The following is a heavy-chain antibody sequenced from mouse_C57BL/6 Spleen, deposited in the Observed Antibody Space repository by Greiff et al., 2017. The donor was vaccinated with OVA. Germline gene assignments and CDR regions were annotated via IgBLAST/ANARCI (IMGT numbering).Heavy chain of an antibody. D-gene: IGHD3-2*02. CDR1: GFTFSSYG. CDR2: ISSGGSYT. J-gene: IGHJ2*01. Sequence: VQLQQSGGDLVKPGGSLKLSCAASGFTFSSYGMSWVRQTPDKRLEWVATISSGGSYTYYPDSVKGRFTISRDNAKNTLYLQMSSLKSEDTAMYYCARQTAQDYFDYWGQGTTLTVSS. CDR3: ARQTAQDYFDY. V-gene: IGHV5-6*01.